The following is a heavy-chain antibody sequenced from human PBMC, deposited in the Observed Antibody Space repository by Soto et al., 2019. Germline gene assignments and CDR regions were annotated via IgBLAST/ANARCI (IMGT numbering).Heavy chain of an antibody. J-gene: IGHJ4*02. CDR3: AKSVYNWSDGFFDY. CDR2: ISYDGNNK. CDR1: GFTFSSYG. D-gene: IGHD1-1*01. V-gene: IGHV3-30*18. Sequence: QVQLVESGGGVVQPGRSLRLSCAASGFTFSSYGMHWVRQAPGKGLQWVAVISYDGNNKYYADSVKGRFTISRDNSKNTLCLQMNSLRAEDTAVYYCAKSVYNWSDGFFDYWGQGTLVTVSS.